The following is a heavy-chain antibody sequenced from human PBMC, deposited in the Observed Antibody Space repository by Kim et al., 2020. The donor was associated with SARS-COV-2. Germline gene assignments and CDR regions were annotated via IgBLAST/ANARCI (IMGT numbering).Heavy chain of an antibody. J-gene: IGHJ6*02. CDR2: TYYRSKWYN. CDR1: GDSVSSNSAA. Sequence: SQTLSLTCAISGDSVSSNSAAWNWIRQSPSRGLEWLGRTYYRSKWYNDYAVSVKSRITINPDTSKNQFSLQLNSVTPEDTAVYYCARDPRLPGRYSGYDQGGMDVWGQGTTVTVSS. V-gene: IGHV6-1*01. D-gene: IGHD5-12*01. CDR3: ARDPRLPGRYSGYDQGGMDV.